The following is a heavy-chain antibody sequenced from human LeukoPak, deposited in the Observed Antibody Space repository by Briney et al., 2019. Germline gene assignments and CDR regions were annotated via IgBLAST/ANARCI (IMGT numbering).Heavy chain of an antibody. CDR1: GGTFSSYA. V-gene: IGHV1-69*04. CDR3: ARGGYYDSSGYKVNAFDI. D-gene: IGHD3-22*01. Sequence: ASVKVSCKASGGTFSSYAISWVRQAPGQGLEWMGRMIPILGIANYAQKFQGRVTITADKSTSTAYMELSSLRSEDTAVYYCARGGYYDSSGYKVNAFDIWGQGTMVTVSS. J-gene: IGHJ3*02. CDR2: MIPILGIA.